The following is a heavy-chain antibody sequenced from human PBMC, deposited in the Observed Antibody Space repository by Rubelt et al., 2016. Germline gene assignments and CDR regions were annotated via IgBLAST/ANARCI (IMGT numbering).Heavy chain of an antibody. CDR1: GFTFSSYS. D-gene: IGHD4-11*01. J-gene: IGHJ6*02. Sequence: AASGFTFSSYSMNWVRQAPGKGLEWVSSISSSSSYIYYADSVKGRFTISRDNAKNSLYLQMNSLRAEDTAVYYCARPLGTVTSIYYYYGMDVWGQGTTVTVSS. CDR3: ARPLGTVTSIYYYYGMDV. V-gene: IGHV3-21*04. CDR2: ISSSSSYI.